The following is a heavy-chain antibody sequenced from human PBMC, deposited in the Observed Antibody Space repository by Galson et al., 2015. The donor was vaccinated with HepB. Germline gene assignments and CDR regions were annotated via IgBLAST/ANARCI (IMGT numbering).Heavy chain of an antibody. CDR3: ARSASLHYVWGSYRFDYFDY. CDR2: ISAYNGNT. Sequence: QSGAEVTKPGASVKVSCKASGYTFTSYGISWVRQAPGQGLEWMGWISAYNGNTNYAQKLQGRVTMTTDTSTSTAYMELRSLRSDDTAVYYCARSASLHYVWGSYRFDYFDYWGQGTLVTVSS. J-gene: IGHJ4*02. V-gene: IGHV1-18*01. CDR1: GYTFTSYG. D-gene: IGHD3-16*02.